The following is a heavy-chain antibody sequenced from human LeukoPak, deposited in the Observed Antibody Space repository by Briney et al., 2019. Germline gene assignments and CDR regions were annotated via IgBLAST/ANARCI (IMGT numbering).Heavy chain of an antibody. J-gene: IGHJ4*02. CDR1: GYTFTSYG. D-gene: IGHD3-9*01. CDR2: ISAYNGNT. Sequence: GASVKVSCKASGYTFTSYGISWVRQAPGQGLEWMGWISAYNGNTNYAQKLQGRVTMTTDTSTSAAYMELRSLRSDDTAVYYCARDVRHFDWLLFGGGDTPPFDYWGQGTLVTVSS. CDR3: ARDVRHFDWLLFGGGDTPPFDY. V-gene: IGHV1-18*01.